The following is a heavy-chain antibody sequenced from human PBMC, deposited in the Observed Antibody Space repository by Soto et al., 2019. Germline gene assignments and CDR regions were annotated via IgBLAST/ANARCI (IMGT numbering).Heavy chain of an antibody. D-gene: IGHD3-22*01. V-gene: IGHV4-4*02. CDR3: ARHYYDSSGYPYFDY. CDR1: GGSISSSNW. Sequence: QVQLQESGPGLVKPSGTLSLTCAVSGGSISSSNWRSWVRHPPGKGLEWIGEIYHSGSTNYNPSLKSRVTISVDKSKNQFSLKLSSVTAADTAVYYCARHYYDSSGYPYFDYWGQGTLVTVSS. J-gene: IGHJ4*02. CDR2: IYHSGST.